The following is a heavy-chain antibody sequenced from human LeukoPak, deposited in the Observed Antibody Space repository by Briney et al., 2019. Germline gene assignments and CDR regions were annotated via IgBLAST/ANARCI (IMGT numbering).Heavy chain of an antibody. D-gene: IGHD6-13*01. CDR3: ARVYSSSRGSYYYYMDV. V-gene: IGHV4-4*07. J-gene: IGHJ6*03. Sequence: PSETLSLTCTVSGGSISSYYWSWIRQPAGKGLEWIGRIYTSGSTNYNPSLKSRVTISVDKSKNQFSLKLSSVTAADTAVYYCARVYSSSRGSYYYYMDVWGKGTTVTVPS. CDR2: IYTSGST. CDR1: GGSISSYY.